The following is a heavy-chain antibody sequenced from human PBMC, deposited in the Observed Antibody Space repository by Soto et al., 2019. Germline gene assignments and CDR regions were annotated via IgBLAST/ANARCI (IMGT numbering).Heavy chain of an antibody. CDR2: IYYSGGT. D-gene: IGHD3-22*01. CDR3: ARYAYDSSGYYYGTDMDV. Sequence: TLSLTCTVSGDSISSDDYYWNWIRQPPGKGLEWIGYIYYSGGTHYNPSLKSRVSISIDTSKNQFSLKLSSVTAADTAVYYCARYAYDSSGYYYGTDMDVWGQGTTVTVYS. V-gene: IGHV4-30-4*01. CDR1: GDSISSDDYY. J-gene: IGHJ6*02.